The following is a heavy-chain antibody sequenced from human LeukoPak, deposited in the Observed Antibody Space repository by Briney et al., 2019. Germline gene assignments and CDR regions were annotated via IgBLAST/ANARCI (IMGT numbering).Heavy chain of an antibody. CDR3: ARVVGYCSSTSCPGAFDI. CDR2: ISSNGGST. D-gene: IGHD2-2*01. Sequence: SGGSLRLSCAASGFTFSSYAMHWVRQAPGKGLEYVSAISSNGGSTYYANSVKGRFTISRDNSKNTLYLQMGSLRAEDMAVYYCARVVGYCSSTSCPGAFDIWGQGTMVTVSS. J-gene: IGHJ3*02. CDR1: GFTFSSYA. V-gene: IGHV3-64*01.